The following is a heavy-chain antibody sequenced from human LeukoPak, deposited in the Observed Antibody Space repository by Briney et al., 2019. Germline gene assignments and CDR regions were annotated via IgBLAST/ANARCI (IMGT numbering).Heavy chain of an antibody. CDR1: GYTFTGSG. CDR2: ISAYNGNT. CDR3: ARVKTDIVVEVAAPGVNHNWFDP. V-gene: IGHV1-18*01. Sequence: ASVKVSCKASGYTFTGSGISWVRQAPGQGLEWMGWISAYNGNTNYAQKLQGRVTMTTDTSTSTAYMELRSLRSDDTAVYYCARVKTDIVVEVAAPGVNHNWFDPWGQGTLVTVSS. J-gene: IGHJ5*02. D-gene: IGHD2-15*01.